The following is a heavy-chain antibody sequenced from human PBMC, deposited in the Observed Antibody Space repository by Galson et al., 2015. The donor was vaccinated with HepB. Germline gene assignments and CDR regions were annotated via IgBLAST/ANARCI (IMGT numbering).Heavy chain of an antibody. Sequence: SVKVSCKASGYTFTGYYMHWVRQAPGQGLEWMGWINPNSGGTNYAQKFQGRVTMTRDTSISTAYMELSRLRSEDTAVYYCARVLAGTRYYYYYYMDVWGKGTTVTVSS. V-gene: IGHV1-2*02. CDR1: GYTFTGYY. D-gene: IGHD1-7*01. CDR3: ARVLAGTRYYYYYYMDV. CDR2: INPNSGGT. J-gene: IGHJ6*03.